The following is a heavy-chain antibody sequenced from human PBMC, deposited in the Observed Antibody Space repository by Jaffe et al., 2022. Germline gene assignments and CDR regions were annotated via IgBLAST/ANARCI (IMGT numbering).Heavy chain of an antibody. CDR2: INHSGST. V-gene: IGHV4-34*01. Sequence: QVQLQQWGAGLLKPSETLSLTCAVYGGSFSGYYWSWIRQPPGKGLEWIGEINHSGSTNYNPSLKSRVTISVDTSKNQFSLKLSSVTAADTAVYYCARMTPTTVTASDYWGQGTLVTVSS. CDR1: GGSFSGYY. D-gene: IGHD4-17*01. CDR3: ARMTPTTVTASDY. J-gene: IGHJ4*02.